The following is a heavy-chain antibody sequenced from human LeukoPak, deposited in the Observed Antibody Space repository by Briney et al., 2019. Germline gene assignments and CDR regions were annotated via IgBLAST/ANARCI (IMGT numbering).Heavy chain of an antibody. CDR1: GGSISSSSYY. V-gene: IGHV4-39*07. D-gene: IGHD3-3*01. CDR2: IYYSGST. CDR3: ARDSILVFDI. Sequence: SETLSLTCTVSGGSISSSSYYWGWIRQPPGKGLEWIGSIYYSGSTYYNPSLKSRVTISVDTSKNQFSLKLSSVTAADTAVYYCARDSILVFDIWGQGTMVTVSS. J-gene: IGHJ3*02.